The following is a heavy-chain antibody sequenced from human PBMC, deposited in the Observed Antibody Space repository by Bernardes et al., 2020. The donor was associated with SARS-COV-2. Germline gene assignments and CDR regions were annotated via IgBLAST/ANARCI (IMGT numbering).Heavy chain of an antibody. D-gene: IGHD2-21*02. J-gene: IGHJ6*02. Sequence: SETLSLTCTVSGGSISSSSYYWGWIRQPPGKGLEWIGSFYGGGTTYYNPSLQSRVTKSVDTSKNQFSLRLSSVTAADTAVCYCVGSSCGIDCYIGGLRSWDYGMDVWGQGTTVTVSS. V-gene: IGHV4-39*01. CDR2: FYGGGTT. CDR3: VGSSCGIDCYIGGLRSWDYGMDV. CDR1: GGSISSSSYY.